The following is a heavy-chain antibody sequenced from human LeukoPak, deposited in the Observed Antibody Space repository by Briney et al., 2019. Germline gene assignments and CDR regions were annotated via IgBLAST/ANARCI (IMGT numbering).Heavy chain of an antibody. V-gene: IGHV3-53*04. CDR1: GFTVSSNY. CDR2: IYSGGST. D-gene: IGHD6-25*01. J-gene: IGHJ6*02. CDR3: ATATTSSLDYYYGMDV. Sequence: GGSLRLSCAASGFTVSSNYMSWVRQAPGKGLEWVSVIYSGGSTYYAESVKGRFTISRHTSKNTLYLQMNTLSAEDTAVYYCATATTSSLDYYYGMDVWGQGTTVTVSS.